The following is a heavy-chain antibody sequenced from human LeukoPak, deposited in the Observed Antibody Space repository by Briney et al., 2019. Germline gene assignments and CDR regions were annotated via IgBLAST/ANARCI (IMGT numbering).Heavy chain of an antibody. D-gene: IGHD6-13*01. Sequence: SETLSLTCAVSGGSISSSNWWSWVRQPPGKGLEWIGEIDHSGSTNYNPSLKSRVTISVDTSKNQFSLKLSSVTAADTAVYYCARGRSSWYSSSFDYWGQGTLVTVSS. J-gene: IGHJ4*02. V-gene: IGHV4-4*02. CDR3: ARGRSSWYSSSFDY. CDR1: GGSISSSNW. CDR2: IDHSGST.